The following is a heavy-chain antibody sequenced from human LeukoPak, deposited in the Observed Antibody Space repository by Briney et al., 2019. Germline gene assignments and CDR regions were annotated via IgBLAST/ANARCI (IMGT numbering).Heavy chain of an antibody. CDR3: ARAVAGTLAY. D-gene: IGHD6-19*01. J-gene: IGHJ4*02. V-gene: IGHV3-66*01. CDR1: GFSVTNNY. Sequence: GGSLRLSCAASGFSVTNNYMSWVRQAPGKGLEWVSIIYNGDSTYYADSVKGRFTISRDNSKNTLYLQMNSLRAEDTAVYYCARAVAGTLAYWGQGTLVTVSS. CDR2: IYNGDST.